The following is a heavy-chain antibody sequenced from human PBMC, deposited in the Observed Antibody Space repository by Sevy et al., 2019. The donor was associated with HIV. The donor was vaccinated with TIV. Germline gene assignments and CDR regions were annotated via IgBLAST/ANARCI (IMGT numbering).Heavy chain of an antibody. CDR3: ARERGGYCSGGSCYSGYYFDY. CDR2: ISYDGSNK. CDR1: EFTFSSYA. Sequence: GGSLRLSCAASEFTFSSYAMHWVRQAPGKGLEWVAVISYDGSNKYYADSVKGRFTISRDNSKNTLYLQMNSLRAEDTAVYYCARERGGYCSGGSCYSGYYFDYWGQGTLVTVSS. J-gene: IGHJ4*02. V-gene: IGHV3-30*04. D-gene: IGHD2-15*01.